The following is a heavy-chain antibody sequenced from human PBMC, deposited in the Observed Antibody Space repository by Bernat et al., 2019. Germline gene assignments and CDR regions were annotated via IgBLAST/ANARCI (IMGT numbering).Heavy chain of an antibody. D-gene: IGHD5-18*01. J-gene: IGHJ4*02. CDR3: AKDEPQVDTGAFDY. Sequence: QVQLVESGGGVVQPGRSLRLSCAASGFTFSSYGMHWVRQAPGKGLEWVAVISYDGSNKYYADSVKGRFTISRDNSKNTLYLQMNSLKAEDTAVYYCAKDEPQVDTGAFDYWGQGTLVTVSS. CDR1: GFTFSSYG. V-gene: IGHV3-30*18. CDR2: ISYDGSNK.